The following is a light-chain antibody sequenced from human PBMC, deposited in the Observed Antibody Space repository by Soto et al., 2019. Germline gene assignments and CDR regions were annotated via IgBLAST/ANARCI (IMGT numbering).Light chain of an antibody. V-gene: IGLV2-14*01. J-gene: IGLJ1*01. CDR2: EVT. CDR3: SSYTSRRTQV. CDR1: SSDVGDYDY. Sequence: QSVLTQPASMSASPGQSITISCTGTSSDVGDYDYVSWYQQHPGKAPKLMIYEVTNRPSGVSNRFSGSKSGNTASLTISGLQAEDEADYYCSSYTSRRTQVFGTGTKVTV.